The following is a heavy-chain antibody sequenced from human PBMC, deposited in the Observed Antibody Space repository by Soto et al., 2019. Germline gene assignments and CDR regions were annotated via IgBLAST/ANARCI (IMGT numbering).Heavy chain of an antibody. D-gene: IGHD2-2*01. J-gene: IGHJ4*02. CDR3: ARGECSSTSCYVDY. Sequence: ASVKVSCKASGYTFTGYYMHWVRQAPGQGLEGMGWINPNSGGTNYAQKFQGWVTMTRDTSISTAYMELSRLRSDDTAVYYCARGECSSTSCYVDYWGQGTLVTVSS. V-gene: IGHV1-2*04. CDR2: INPNSGGT. CDR1: GYTFTGYY.